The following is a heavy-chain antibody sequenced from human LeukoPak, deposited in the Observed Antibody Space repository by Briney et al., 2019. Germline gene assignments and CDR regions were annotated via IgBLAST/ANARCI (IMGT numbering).Heavy chain of an antibody. CDR2: INTDGSIT. CDR3: ARDRGPRTGFMVREAYDY. V-gene: IGHV3-74*01. D-gene: IGHD3-10*01. CDR1: GFTFSDYW. Sequence: GGSLRLSCAATGFTFSDYWIHWVRQAPGKGLVWVSRINTDGSITNYADSVKGRFSISRDNAKNTLYLQMSSLRAEDTAVYYCARDRGPRTGFMVREAYDYWGQGTLVTVSS. J-gene: IGHJ4*02.